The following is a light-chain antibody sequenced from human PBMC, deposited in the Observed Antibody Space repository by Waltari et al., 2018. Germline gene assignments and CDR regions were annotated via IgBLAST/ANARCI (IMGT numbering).Light chain of an antibody. CDR2: DVS. CDR1: SSDVGGYNY. V-gene: IGLV2-11*01. J-gene: IGLJ2*01. Sequence: QSALTQPRSVSGSPGQSVTISCTGTSSDVGGYNYVSWYQQHPGKAPKLMIYDVSKRPSGVPVRFSGSKSGNTASLTISGLQAEDEAYYYCCSYAGSYTFDVVFGGGTKLTVL. CDR3: CSYAGSYTFDVV.